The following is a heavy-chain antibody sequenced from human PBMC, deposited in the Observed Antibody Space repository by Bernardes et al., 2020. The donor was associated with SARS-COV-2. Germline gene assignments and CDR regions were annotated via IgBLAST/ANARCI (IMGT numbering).Heavy chain of an antibody. D-gene: IGHD6-19*01. J-gene: IGHJ4*02. Sequence: SGPTLVKPTQTLTLTCTFPGFSLSTSGMRVSWIRQPPGKALEWLARIDWDEDQFYSTSLKTRLTISKDTSKNQVVLTMTDMDPVDTATYYCARIGRGSGYDYFDYWGQRTLITVSS. V-gene: IGHV2-70*04. CDR2: IDWDEDQ. CDR1: GFSLSTSGMR. CDR3: ARIGRGSGYDYFDY.